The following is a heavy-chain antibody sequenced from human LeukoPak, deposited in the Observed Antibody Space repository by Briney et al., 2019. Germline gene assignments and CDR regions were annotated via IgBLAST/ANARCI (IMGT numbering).Heavy chain of an antibody. D-gene: IGHD6-13*01. CDR3: ARGAHRIATTSKIDY. Sequence: GGSLRLSCAASGFTFSTYAIHWVRQAPGKGLEWVAVISFDGVNTFYADSVKGRFTISRDNSNNTVYLQMNSLRAEDTAVYYCARGAHRIATTSKIDYWGQGTLVTVSS. V-gene: IGHV3-30*04. CDR2: ISFDGVNT. J-gene: IGHJ4*02. CDR1: GFTFSTYA.